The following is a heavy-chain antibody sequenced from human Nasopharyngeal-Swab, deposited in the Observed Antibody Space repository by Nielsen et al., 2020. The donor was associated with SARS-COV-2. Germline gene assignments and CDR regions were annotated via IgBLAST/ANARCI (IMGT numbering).Heavy chain of an antibody. J-gene: IGHJ6*02. V-gene: IGHV4-31*03. CDR3: ARGGSGYDYYYYYGMDV. CDR2: IYYSGST. CDR1: GGSISSGGYY. Sequence: SETLSLTCTVSGGSISSGGYYWSWIRQHTGKGLEWIGYIYYSGSTYYNPSLKSRVTISVDTSKNQFSLKLSSVTAADTAVYYCARGGSGYDYYYYYGMDVWGQGTTVTVSS. D-gene: IGHD5-12*01.